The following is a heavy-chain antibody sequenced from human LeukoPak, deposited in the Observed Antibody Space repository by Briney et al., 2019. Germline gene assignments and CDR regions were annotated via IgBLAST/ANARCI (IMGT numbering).Heavy chain of an antibody. CDR1: GVSISSSNSY. D-gene: IGHD3/OR15-3a*01. CDR2: IYYSGNT. CDR3: ARQTGSGLFILP. V-gene: IGHV4-39*01. J-gene: IGHJ4*02. Sequence: SETLSLTCTVSGVSISSSNSYWGWIRQPPGNGLEWIGSIYYSGNTYYNAPLKSQVSISIDTSKNQFSLRLTSVTAADTAVYYCARQTGSGLFILPGGQGTLVTVSS.